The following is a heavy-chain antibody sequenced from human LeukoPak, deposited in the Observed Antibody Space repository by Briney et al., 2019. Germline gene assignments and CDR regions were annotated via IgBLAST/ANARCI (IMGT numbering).Heavy chain of an antibody. CDR2: ISAYNGNT. J-gene: IGHJ4*02. CDR1: GYTFTSYG. Sequence: ASVKVSCKASGYTFTSYGISWVRQAPGQGLEWMGWISAYNGNTNYVQKLQGRVTMTTDTSTSTAYMELRSLRSEDTAVYYCATILGTSYYGSGSYYYWGQGTLVTVSS. CDR3: ATILGTSYYGSGSYYY. D-gene: IGHD3-10*01. V-gene: IGHV1-18*04.